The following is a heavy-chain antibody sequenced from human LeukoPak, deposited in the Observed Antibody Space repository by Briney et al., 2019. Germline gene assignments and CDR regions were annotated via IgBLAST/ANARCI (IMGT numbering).Heavy chain of an antibody. CDR3: ARSRAEVAAAVDAFDI. Sequence: ASVKVSCKASGYTFTSYDINWVRQATGQGLEWMGWMNPNNGKTGYAQKFQGRVTMTRNTSIRTAYMELSSLGSEDTAVYYCARSRAEVAAAVDAFDIWGQGTMVTVSS. V-gene: IGHV1-8*01. D-gene: IGHD6-13*01. CDR1: GYTFTSYD. CDR2: MNPNNGKT. J-gene: IGHJ3*02.